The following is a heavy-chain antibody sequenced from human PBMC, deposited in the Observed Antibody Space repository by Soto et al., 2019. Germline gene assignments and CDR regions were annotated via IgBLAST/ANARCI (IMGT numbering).Heavy chain of an antibody. Sequence: GGSLRLSCAASGFTFDDYAMHWVWQAPGKGLEWVSGISWNSGIIDYADSVKGRFTISRDNAKNSLYLQMNSLRAEDTALYYCAKGYSYGVLEPLGYWGQGTLVTVSS. J-gene: IGHJ4*02. CDR1: GFTFDDYA. CDR3: AKGYSYGVLEPLGY. CDR2: ISWNSGII. D-gene: IGHD5-18*01. V-gene: IGHV3-9*01.